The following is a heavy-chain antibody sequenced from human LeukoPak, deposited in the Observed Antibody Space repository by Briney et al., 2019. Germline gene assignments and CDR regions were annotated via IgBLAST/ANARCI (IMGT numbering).Heavy chain of an antibody. J-gene: IGHJ4*02. D-gene: IGHD2-21*01. CDR1: GGSISSGGYS. V-gene: IGHV4-30-2*01. CDR2: IYHSGST. Sequence: PSQTLSLTCAVSGGSISSGGYSWSWIRQPPGKGLEWIGYIYHSGSTYYNPSLKSRVTISVDRSKNQFSLKLSSVTAADTAVYYCARVAGIRGGDFDYWGQGTLVTVSS. CDR3: ARVAGIRGGDFDY.